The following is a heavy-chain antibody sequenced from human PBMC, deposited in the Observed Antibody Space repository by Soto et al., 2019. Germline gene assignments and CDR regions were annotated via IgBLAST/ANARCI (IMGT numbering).Heavy chain of an antibody. CDR1: GGSVSSTSYH. D-gene: IGHD3-9*01. CDR2: IYYTGSI. CDR3: ARHNDISTGYPSIHH. Sequence: QPQLQESGPGLLKPSETLSLTCTVSGGSVSSTSYHWSWIRQPPGKGLEWIASIYYTGSISYNPSLKSRIIIAIDTSRNQFSLKLTYVTAADTAVYYCARHNDISTGYPSIHHWGQGTLVTVSA. J-gene: IGHJ1*01. V-gene: IGHV4-39*01.